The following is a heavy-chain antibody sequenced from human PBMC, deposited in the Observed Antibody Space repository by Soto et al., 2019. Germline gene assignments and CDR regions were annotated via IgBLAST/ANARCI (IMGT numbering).Heavy chain of an antibody. CDR1: GGTFNNYT. CDR2: IIPIFGTT. Sequence: QVQLVQSGAEVKKPGSSVTVSCKASGGTFNNYTFNWVRQAPGQGLEWVGGIIPIFGTTGYAQKFQGTVTIIADESTTTAYMELNSLRSEDTAVYYCTGGWGPFDYWGQGTLVTVSS. CDR3: TGGWGPFDY. V-gene: IGHV1-69*01. D-gene: IGHD7-27*01. J-gene: IGHJ4*02.